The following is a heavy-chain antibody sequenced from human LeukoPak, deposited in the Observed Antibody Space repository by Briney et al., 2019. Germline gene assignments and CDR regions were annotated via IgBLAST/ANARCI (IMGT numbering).Heavy chain of an antibody. Sequence: PGGSLRLSCAASGFTFSSYWMHWVRQAPGKGLVWVSRVNSDGSSTTYADSVKGRFTISRENAKNFLYLQMNSLRAGDTAVYYCARVVKSGPSHYFDNWGQGTLVTVSS. J-gene: IGHJ4*02. D-gene: IGHD3-3*01. CDR1: GFTFSSYW. CDR2: VNSDGSST. V-gene: IGHV3-74*01. CDR3: ARVVKSGPSHYFDN.